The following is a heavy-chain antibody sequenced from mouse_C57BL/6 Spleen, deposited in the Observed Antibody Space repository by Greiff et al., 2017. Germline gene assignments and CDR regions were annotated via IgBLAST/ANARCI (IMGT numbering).Heavy chain of an antibody. CDR1: GYTFTDYN. CDR2: INPTNGGT. Sequence: VQLQQSGPELVKPGASVKMSCKASGYTFTDYNMHWVKQSHGKSLEWIGYINPTNGGTSYNQKFKGKATLAVNKSSNTAYMELSSLTSEYSAVYYCARIGNYYGSSPSWGQGTLVTVSA. CDR3: ARIGNYYGSSPS. J-gene: IGHJ3*01. D-gene: IGHD1-1*01. V-gene: IGHV1-22*01.